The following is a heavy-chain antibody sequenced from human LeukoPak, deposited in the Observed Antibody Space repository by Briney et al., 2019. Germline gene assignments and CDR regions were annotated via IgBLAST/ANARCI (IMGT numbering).Heavy chain of an antibody. CDR3: SNGRTSSGTLQHDY. D-gene: IGHD6-19*01. Sequence: GGSLRLSCAASGFTFSCFAMSWVRKAPGQGLEWISAISDNSGNTYYADSVKGRFTISRDNSENTLYLQMTSLRAEDTALYYCSNGRTSSGTLQHDYWGQGTLVTVSS. V-gene: IGHV3-23*01. J-gene: IGHJ4*02. CDR1: GFTFSCFA. CDR2: ISDNSGNT.